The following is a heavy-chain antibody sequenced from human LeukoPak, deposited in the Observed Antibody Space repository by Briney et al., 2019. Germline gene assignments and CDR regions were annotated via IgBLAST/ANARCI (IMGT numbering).Heavy chain of an antibody. CDR2: IRYDGSNK. J-gene: IGHJ4*02. D-gene: IGHD5-12*01. CDR3: AKGGYSGYEFSY. CDR1: GFTFSNYD. Sequence: GGSLRLSCAASGFTFSNYDMHWVRQAPGKGLEWVAFIRYDGSNKYYADSVKGRFTISRDNSKNTLYLQMNSLRAEDTAVYYCAKGGYSGYEFSYWGQGTLVTVSS. V-gene: IGHV3-30*02.